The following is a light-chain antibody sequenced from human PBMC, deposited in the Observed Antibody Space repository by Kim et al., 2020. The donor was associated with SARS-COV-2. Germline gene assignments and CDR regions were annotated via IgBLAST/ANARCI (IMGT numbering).Light chain of an antibody. V-gene: IGLV3-21*04. CDR2: YDS. CDR1: NIGSKS. Sequence: SYELTQPPSVSVAPGKTARITCGGNNIGSKSVHWYQQKPGQAPVLVIYYDSDRPSGIPERFSGSNSGNTATLTISRVEAGDEADYYCRVWDSSSDHAVFG. J-gene: IGLJ2*01. CDR3: RVWDSSSDHAV.